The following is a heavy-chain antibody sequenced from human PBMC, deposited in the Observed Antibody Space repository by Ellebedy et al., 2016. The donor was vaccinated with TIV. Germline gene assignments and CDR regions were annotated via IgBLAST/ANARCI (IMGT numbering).Heavy chain of an antibody. CDR3: TAHANPDGYCSGGRCQRDYYYFGMDV. Sequence: GGSLRLXCAASGFTFNNAWMNWVRQAPGKGLEWVGRIKSKDDGGATDYAAPVKGRFTISRDDSRNTLYLQMSSLKIEDTAVYYCTAHANPDGYCSGGRCQRDYYYFGMDVWGQGTTVTVSS. CDR1: GFTFNNAW. V-gene: IGHV3-15*07. D-gene: IGHD2-15*01. J-gene: IGHJ6*02. CDR2: IKSKDDGGAT.